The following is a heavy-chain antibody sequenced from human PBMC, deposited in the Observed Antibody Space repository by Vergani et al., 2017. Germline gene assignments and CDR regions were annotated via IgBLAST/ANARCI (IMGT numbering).Heavy chain of an antibody. J-gene: IGHJ6*02. CDR3: ARVEVVPAAPDYYYYGMDV. CDR2: INSDGSST. Sequence: EVQLVESGGGLVQPGGSLRLSCAASGFTFSSYWMHWVRQAPGKGLVWVSRINSDGSSTSYADSVKGRFTISSDNAKNTLYLQMNSLRAEDTAVYYCARVEVVPAAPDYYYYGMDVWGQGTTVTVSS. D-gene: IGHD2-2*01. V-gene: IGHV3-74*02. CDR1: GFTFSSYW.